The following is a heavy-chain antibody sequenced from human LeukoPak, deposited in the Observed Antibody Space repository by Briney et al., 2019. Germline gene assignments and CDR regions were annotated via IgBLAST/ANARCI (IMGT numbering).Heavy chain of an antibody. D-gene: IGHD5-18*01. J-gene: IGHJ6*02. CDR1: GGTFSSYA. Sequence: SVKVSCKASGGTFSSYAISWVRQAPGQGLEWMGRIIPIFGIANYAQKFQGRVTITADKSTSTAYMELSSLRSEDTAVYYCARVGGGYSYGNYYYYGMDVWGQGTTVTVSS. V-gene: IGHV1-69*04. CDR2: IIPIFGIA. CDR3: ARVGGGYSYGNYYYYGMDV.